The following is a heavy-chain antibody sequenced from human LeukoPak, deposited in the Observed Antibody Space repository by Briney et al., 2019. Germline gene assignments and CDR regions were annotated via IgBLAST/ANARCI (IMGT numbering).Heavy chain of an antibody. CDR1: GFTLSSNS. V-gene: IGHV3-21*01. D-gene: IGHD3-10*01. CDR2: ISSSSSYI. CDR3: ARDLRFEFYMDV. Sequence: GRSLRLSCAPSGFTLSSNSMNWVRPAPGKGLEWVSSISSSSSYIYYADSVKGRFTITRDKAKNSLYLQMNSLRAEDTAVYYCARDLRFEFYMDVWGKGTTVTVSS. J-gene: IGHJ6*03.